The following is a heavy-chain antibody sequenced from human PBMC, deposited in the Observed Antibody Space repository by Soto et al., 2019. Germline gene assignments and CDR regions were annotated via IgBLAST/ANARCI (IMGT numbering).Heavy chain of an antibody. J-gene: IGHJ4*01. CDR2: IYPGDSET. Sequence: GESLKISCHGSAFTFTNYYIGWVRQMPGKGLEWMGIIYPGDSETTCSPSFQGQVTFSVDKSLNIAYLQWSSLKASDTAIYYCSITRHYHGAAFDSWGHGTLVTVSS. V-gene: IGHV5-51*01. CDR1: AFTFTNYY. D-gene: IGHD3-10*01. CDR3: SITRHYHGAAFDS.